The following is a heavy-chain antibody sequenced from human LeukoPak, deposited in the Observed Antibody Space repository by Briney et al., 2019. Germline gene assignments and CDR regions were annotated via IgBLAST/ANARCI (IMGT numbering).Heavy chain of an antibody. J-gene: IGHJ4*02. D-gene: IGHD3-10*01. CDR3: ARGPKGYGSDY. CDR1: GGSISSYY. CDR2: IYNSGNT. Sequence: SETLSLTCTVSGGSISSYYWSWIRQPPGKGLEWIGYIYNSGNTEYNPSLKSRVTISVDTSKNQFSLKLSSVTAADTAVYYCARGPKGYGSDYWGQGTLVTVSS. V-gene: IGHV4-59*01.